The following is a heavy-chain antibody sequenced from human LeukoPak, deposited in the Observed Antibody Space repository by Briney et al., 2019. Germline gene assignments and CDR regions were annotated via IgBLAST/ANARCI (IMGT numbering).Heavy chain of an antibody. CDR2: IRNDGSDK. V-gene: IGHV3-30*02. CDR3: VKRGSGSYDVDY. Sequence: PGGSLRLSRAASGFTFRDYGMHWVRQAPDKGLEWVASIRNDGSDKYYEDSVKGRFAISRDNSKNTVHLQMDSLRAEDSAVYYCVKRGSGSYDVDYWGQGTLVTVSS. D-gene: IGHD1-26*01. CDR1: GFTFRDYG. J-gene: IGHJ4*02.